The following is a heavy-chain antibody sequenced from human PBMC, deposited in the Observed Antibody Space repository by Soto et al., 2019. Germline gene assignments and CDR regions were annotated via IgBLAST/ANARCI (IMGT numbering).Heavy chain of an antibody. Sequence: GASVKVSCKASGYTFTTYGVSWVRQAPGQGLEWMGWISAYNGNTNYAQKLQGRVTMTTDTSTNTAYMELRSLRSDDTAVYYCASGGYRTNFDYWGQGTLVTVSS. V-gene: IGHV1-18*01. CDR2: ISAYNGNT. CDR1: GYTFTTYG. CDR3: ASGGYRTNFDY. D-gene: IGHD5-12*01. J-gene: IGHJ4*02.